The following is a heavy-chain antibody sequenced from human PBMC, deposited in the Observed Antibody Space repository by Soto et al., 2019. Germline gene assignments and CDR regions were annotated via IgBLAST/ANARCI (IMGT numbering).Heavy chain of an antibody. CDR1: GFTFSSYG. D-gene: IGHD6-19*01. V-gene: IGHV3-33*01. CDR3: ARPYSSGWYYFDY. Sequence: QVQLVESGGGVVQPGRSLRLSCAASGFTFSSYGMHWVRQAPGKGLEWVAVIWYDRSNKYYADSVKGRFTISRDNSKNTLYLQMNSPRAEDTAVYYCARPYSSGWYYFDYWGQGTLVTVSS. J-gene: IGHJ4*02. CDR2: IWYDRSNK.